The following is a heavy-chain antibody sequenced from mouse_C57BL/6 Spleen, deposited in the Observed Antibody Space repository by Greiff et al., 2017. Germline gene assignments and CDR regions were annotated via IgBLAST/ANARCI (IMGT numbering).Heavy chain of an antibody. CDR2: IYPGDGDT. CDR3: ARGIYYYGSSRGNAMDY. CDR1: GYAFSSSW. J-gene: IGHJ4*01. D-gene: IGHD1-1*01. V-gene: IGHV1-82*01. Sequence: VQRVESGPELVKPGASVKISCKASGYAFSSSWMNWVKQRPGKGLEWIGRIYPGDGDTNYNGKFKGKATLTADKSSSTAYMQLSSLTSEDSAVYFCARGIYYYGSSRGNAMDYWGQGTSVTVSS.